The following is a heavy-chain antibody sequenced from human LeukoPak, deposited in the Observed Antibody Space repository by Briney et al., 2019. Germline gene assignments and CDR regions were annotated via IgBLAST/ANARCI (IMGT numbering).Heavy chain of an antibody. CDR3: ARVNSSGWTYYFDY. CDR1: EFIVSINY. D-gene: IGHD6-19*01. Sequence: PGGSLRLSCAASEFIVSINYMTWVRQAPGKGLEWIGSIYYSGSTYYNPSLKSRVTISVDTSKNQFSLKLSSVTAADTAVYYCARVNSSGWTYYFDYWGQGTLVTVSS. CDR2: IYYSGST. V-gene: IGHV4-38-2*01. J-gene: IGHJ4*02.